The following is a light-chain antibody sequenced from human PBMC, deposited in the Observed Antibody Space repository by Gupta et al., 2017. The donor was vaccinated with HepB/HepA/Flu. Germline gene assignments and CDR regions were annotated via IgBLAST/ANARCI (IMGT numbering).Light chain of an antibody. J-gene: IGLJ3*02. CDR2: SND. Sequence: QSVLTQPPSASVTPRQRVTISCSGSTANIGVNTVIWYQQLPGSAPKLLISSNDQRPSGVPDRFSASKSGTSASLAISGLQSGDEGDYYCAAWHDLVDGPVFGGGTRLTVL. V-gene: IGLV1-44*01. CDR1: TANIGVNT. CDR3: AAWHDLVDGPV.